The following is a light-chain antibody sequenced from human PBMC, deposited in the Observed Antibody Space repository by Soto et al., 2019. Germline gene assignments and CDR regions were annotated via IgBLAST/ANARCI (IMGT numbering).Light chain of an antibody. CDR3: QPYNSYSWT. J-gene: IGKJ1*01. Sequence: DIHMTQSPSTLSASVGDTVTITCRASQTITRWMAWYQHKPGKAAKLLIYDASTLESGVTSRFSGSRSGTEFTLTISSLQPDDFATYYCQPYNSYSWTVGQGTQVDIK. CDR1: QTITRW. V-gene: IGKV1-5*01. CDR2: DAS.